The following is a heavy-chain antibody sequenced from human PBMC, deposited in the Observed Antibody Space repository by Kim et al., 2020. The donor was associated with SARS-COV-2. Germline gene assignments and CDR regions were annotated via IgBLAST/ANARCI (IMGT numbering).Heavy chain of an antibody. CDR1: GGSISSSSYY. D-gene: IGHD4-17*01. CDR3: ATEGVTTYYYYYYGMDV. Sequence: SETLSLTCTVSGGSISSSSYYWGWIRQPPGKGLEWIGSIYYSGSTYYNPSLKSRVTISVDTSKNQFSLKLCSVTAADTAVYYCATEGVTTYYYYYYGMDVWGQGTTVTVSS. V-gene: IGHV4-39*01. J-gene: IGHJ6*02. CDR2: IYYSGST.